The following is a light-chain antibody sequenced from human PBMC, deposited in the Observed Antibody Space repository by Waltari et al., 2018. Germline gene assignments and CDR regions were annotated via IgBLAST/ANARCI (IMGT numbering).Light chain of an antibody. V-gene: IGKV3-20*01. CDR2: DAS. CDR1: QSVTRT. CDR3: QKYGTLPAT. Sequence: EIALTQSPGTLSSSPGERVTLSCRASQSVTRTLAWYQQKPGQAPRLLIYDASTRATGIPDRFSGSGSGTDFSLTISRLEPEDFAVYYCQKYGTLPATFGQGTKVEIK. J-gene: IGKJ1*01.